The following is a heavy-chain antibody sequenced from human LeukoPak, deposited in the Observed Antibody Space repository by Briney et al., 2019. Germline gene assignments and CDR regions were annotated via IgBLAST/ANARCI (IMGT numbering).Heavy chain of an antibody. D-gene: IGHD3-9*01. J-gene: IGHJ5*02. CDR2: IYYSGTT. Sequence: SETLSLTCTVSGGSISSSSYYWGWIRQPPGKGLEWIGSIYYSGTTYYNPSLKSRVTISVDTSKNQFSLKLSSVTAADTAVYYCAGPHNYDVLTGTKNWFDPWSQGTLVTVSS. V-gene: IGHV4-39*01. CDR1: GGSISSSSYY. CDR3: AGPHNYDVLTGTKNWFDP.